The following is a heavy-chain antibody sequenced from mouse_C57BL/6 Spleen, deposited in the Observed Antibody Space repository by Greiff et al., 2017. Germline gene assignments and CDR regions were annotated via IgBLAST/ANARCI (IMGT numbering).Heavy chain of an antibody. D-gene: IGHD1-1*01. Sequence: EVQVVESGGGLVQPKGSLKLSCAASGFSFNTYAMNWVRQAPGKGLEWVARIRSKSNNYATYYADSVKDRFTISRDDSESMLYLQMNNLKTEDTAMYYCVRDYYGLDYWGQGTTLTVSS. CDR1: GFSFNTYA. CDR3: VRDYYGLDY. J-gene: IGHJ2*01. CDR2: IRSKSNNYAT. V-gene: IGHV10-1*01.